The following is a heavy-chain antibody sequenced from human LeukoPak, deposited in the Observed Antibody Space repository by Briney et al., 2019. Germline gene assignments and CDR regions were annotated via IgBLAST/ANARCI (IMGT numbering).Heavy chain of an antibody. Sequence: SVKVSCKASGYTFTSYGISWVRQAPGQGLEWMGGIIPIFGTANYAQKFQGRVTITTDGSTSTAYMELSSLRSEDTAVYYCARDRGYYYGSGSYTNWGQGTLVTVSS. D-gene: IGHD3-10*01. CDR2: IIPIFGTA. V-gene: IGHV1-69*05. CDR1: GYTFTSYG. J-gene: IGHJ4*02. CDR3: ARDRGYYYGSGSYTN.